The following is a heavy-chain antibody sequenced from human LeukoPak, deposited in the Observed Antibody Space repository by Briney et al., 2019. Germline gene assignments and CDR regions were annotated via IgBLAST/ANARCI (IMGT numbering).Heavy chain of an antibody. CDR3: ARHRVYEPGRYYPPFDY. CDR1: GYTFTDYY. V-gene: IGHV1-46*01. Sequence: ASVKVSCKASGYTFTDYYMHWVRRAPGQGLEWIGIINPTGDTSYAQQFQGRVTMTRDTSTSTLYMELSSLRSEDTAVYYCARHRVYEPGRYYPPFDYWGQGALVTVST. D-gene: IGHD3-10*01. J-gene: IGHJ4*02. CDR2: INPTGDT.